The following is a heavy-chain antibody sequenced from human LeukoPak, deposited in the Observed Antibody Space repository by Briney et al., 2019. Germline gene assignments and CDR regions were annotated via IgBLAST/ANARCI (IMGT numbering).Heavy chain of an antibody. CDR3: AKDSSGRGFYGSGSIWAPREATFNYFDY. J-gene: IGHJ4*02. CDR1: GFTFSSYS. V-gene: IGHV3-23*01. D-gene: IGHD3-10*01. CDR2: ISGSGGST. Sequence: GGSLRLSCAASGFTFSSYSMNWVRQAPGKGLEWVSAISGSGGSTYYADSVKGRFTISRDNSRNTLYLQMNGLRAEDTAVYYCAKDSSGRGFYGSGSIWAPREATFNYFDYWGQGTLVTVSS.